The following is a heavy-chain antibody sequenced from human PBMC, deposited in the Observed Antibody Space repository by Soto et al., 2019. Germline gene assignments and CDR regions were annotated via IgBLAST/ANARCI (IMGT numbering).Heavy chain of an antibody. D-gene: IGHD5-12*01. V-gene: IGHV3-30*18. Sequence: QVQLVESGGGVVQPGRSLRLSCVASGFTFSSYGMHWVRQAPGKGLEWVAVISYDGSNKYYADSVKGRFTISRDNSKTTLYLQMKSLRAEDTAVYYCAKSGWLQLRGYFDYWGQGTLVTVSS. CDR3: AKSGWLQLRGYFDY. CDR1: GFTFSSYG. CDR2: ISYDGSNK. J-gene: IGHJ4*02.